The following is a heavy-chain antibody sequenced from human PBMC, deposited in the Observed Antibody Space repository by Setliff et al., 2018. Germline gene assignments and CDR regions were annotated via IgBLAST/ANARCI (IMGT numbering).Heavy chain of an antibody. CDR3: ARVAQYSSSSFYYYYYGMDV. J-gene: IGHJ6*02. D-gene: IGHD6-6*01. V-gene: IGHV4-38-2*02. CDR2: IDYSGTI. Sequence: SETLSLTCTVSGYSIRSDYYWGWIRQPPGKGLEWIGSIDYSGTIYYNPSLKSRVTISVDTSKNQVSLKLSSVTAADTAVYYCARVAQYSSSSFYYYYYGMDVWGQGTTVTVSS. CDR1: GYSIRSDYY.